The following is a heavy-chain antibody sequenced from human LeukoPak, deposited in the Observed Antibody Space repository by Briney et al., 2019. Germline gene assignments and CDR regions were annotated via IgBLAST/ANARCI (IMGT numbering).Heavy chain of an antibody. Sequence: GASVKVSCTASGYTFTSYGISWVRQAPGQGLEWMGWISAYNGNTNYAQKLQGRVTMTTDTSTSTAYMELRSLRSDDTAVYYCARDRPITIFGVVTFDYWGQGTLVTVSS. J-gene: IGHJ4*02. V-gene: IGHV1-18*01. D-gene: IGHD3-3*01. CDR3: ARDRPITIFGVVTFDY. CDR2: ISAYNGNT. CDR1: GYTFTSYG.